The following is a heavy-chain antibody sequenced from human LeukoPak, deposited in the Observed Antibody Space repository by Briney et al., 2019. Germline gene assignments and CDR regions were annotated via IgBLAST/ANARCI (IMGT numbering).Heavy chain of an antibody. CDR2: INPNSGGT. J-gene: IGHJ4*02. Sequence: DSVKVSCKASGYTFTAYYMHWVRQAPGQGLEWMGWINPNSGGTNYAQKFQGRVTMTRDTSTSTAYMELSRLRSDDTAVYFCARRCDTSSYYTYYFDYWGQGTLVTVSS. D-gene: IGHD3-22*01. CDR1: GYTFTAYY. CDR3: ARRCDTSSYYTYYFDY. V-gene: IGHV1-2*02.